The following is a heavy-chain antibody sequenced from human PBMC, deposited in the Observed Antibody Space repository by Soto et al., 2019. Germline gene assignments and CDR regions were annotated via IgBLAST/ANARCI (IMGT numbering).Heavy chain of an antibody. CDR3: ARDWYRDSYLVGYFDY. Sequence: SESMSLTCTACGFCISSGYYWGWVRQTPGKGLEWIGSMYQSGTTYYNPSLKSRVTISINTSKNQFSLKLTSVTAADTAVYYCARDWYRDSYLVGYFDYVGQGTLLAVSS. CDR2: MYQSGTT. CDR1: GFCISSGYY. J-gene: IGHJ4*03. V-gene: IGHV4-38-2*02. D-gene: IGHD1-26*01.